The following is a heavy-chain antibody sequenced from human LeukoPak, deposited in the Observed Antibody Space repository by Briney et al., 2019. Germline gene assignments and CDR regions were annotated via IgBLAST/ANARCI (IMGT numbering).Heavy chain of an antibody. CDR2: ISPDGSER. J-gene: IGHJ4*02. CDR1: GFTFRSHW. CDR3: ARGRFIEGTTAYYFDY. V-gene: IGHV3-7*03. D-gene: IGHD1-7*01. Sequence: GGSLRLSCVDSGFTFRSHWMTWVRQAPGTGLEWVANISPDGSERCYVGSVKGRFTISRDNAKNSVYLQMNSLRAEDTAVYYCARGRFIEGTTAYYFDYWGQGALVTVSS.